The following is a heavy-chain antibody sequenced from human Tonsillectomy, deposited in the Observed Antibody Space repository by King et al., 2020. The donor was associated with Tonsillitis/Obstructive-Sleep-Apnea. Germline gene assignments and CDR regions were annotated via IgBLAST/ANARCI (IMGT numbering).Heavy chain of an antibody. CDR2: ISSSSSYI. CDR3: ARDDSTYGDYFDY. D-gene: IGHD4-17*01. Sequence: VKLVESGGGLVKPGGSLRLSCAASGFTFSSYSMNWVRQAPGKGLEWVSSISSSSSYIYYADSVKGRFTISRDNAKNSLYLQMNSLRAEDTAVYYCARDDSTYGDYFDYWGQGTLVTVSS. V-gene: IGHV3-21*01. CDR1: GFTFSSYS. J-gene: IGHJ4*02.